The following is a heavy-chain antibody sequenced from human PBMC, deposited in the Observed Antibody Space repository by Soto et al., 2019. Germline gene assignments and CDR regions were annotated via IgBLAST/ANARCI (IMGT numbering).Heavy chain of an antibody. D-gene: IGHD6-13*01. CDR1: GYTFTSYG. J-gene: IGHJ6*02. V-gene: IGHV1-18*01. CDR2: ISAYNGNT. CDR3: ASPLSVYSSSWYENYYYYGMDV. Sequence: ASVKVSCKASGYTFTSYGISWVRQAPGQGLEWMGWISAYNGNTNYAQKLQGRVTMTTDTSTSTAYMELRSLRSDDTAVYYCASPLSVYSSSWYENYYYYGMDVWGQGTTVTVSS.